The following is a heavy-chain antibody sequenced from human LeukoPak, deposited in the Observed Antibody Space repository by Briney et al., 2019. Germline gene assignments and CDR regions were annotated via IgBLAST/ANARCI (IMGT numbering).Heavy chain of an antibody. D-gene: IGHD3-22*01. J-gene: IGHJ3*02. Sequence: GGSLRLSCAASGFTFSSYDMHWVRQAPGKGLEWVSAIGTAGDTYYPGSVKGRFTISRENAKNSLYLQMNSLRAGDTAVYYCARGKGARYYYDSSGIDAFDIWGQGTMVTVSS. CDR3: ARGKGARYYYDSSGIDAFDI. CDR2: IGTAGDT. CDR1: GFTFSSYD. V-gene: IGHV3-13*01.